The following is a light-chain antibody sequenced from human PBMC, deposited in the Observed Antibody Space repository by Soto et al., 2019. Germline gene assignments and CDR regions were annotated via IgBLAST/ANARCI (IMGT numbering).Light chain of an antibody. CDR3: CSYASSSTYV. Sequence: QSALTQPASVSGSPGQSITISCTGTSSDVGNYNLVSWYQHDPGKAPKLLIYEGSKRPSGVSDRFSGSKSGNTASLTISGLQAEDEADYYCCSYASSSTYVFGTGTKLPVL. V-gene: IGLV2-23*01. CDR2: EGS. CDR1: SSDVGNYNL. J-gene: IGLJ1*01.